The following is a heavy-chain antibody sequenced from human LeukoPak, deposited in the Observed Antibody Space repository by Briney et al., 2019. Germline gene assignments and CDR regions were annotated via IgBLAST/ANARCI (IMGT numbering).Heavy chain of an antibody. CDR3: ARDVLEGGSSSSIVVVNYFDY. CDR2: IYYSGST. V-gene: IGHV4-39*02. J-gene: IGHJ4*02. D-gene: IGHD6-6*01. Sequence: PSETLSLTCTVSGGSISSSSYYWGWIRQPPGKGLEWIGSIYYSGSTYYNPSLKSRVTISVDTSKNQFSLKLSSVTAADTAVYYCARDVLEGGSSSSIVVVNYFDYWGQGTLVTVSS. CDR1: GGSISSSSYY.